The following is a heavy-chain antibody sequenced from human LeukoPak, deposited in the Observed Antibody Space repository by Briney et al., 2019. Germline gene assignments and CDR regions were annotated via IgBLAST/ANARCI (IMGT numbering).Heavy chain of an antibody. V-gene: IGHV4-59*01. CDR3: ARAPRHADWFDP. Sequence: SETLSLTCTVSGGSISSYYWSWIRQPPGKGLEWIGYIYYSGSTNYNPSLKSRVTISVDTSKNQFSLKLSSVTAADTAVYYCARAPRHADWFDPWGQGTLVTVSS. CDR2: IYYSGST. D-gene: IGHD2-2*01. J-gene: IGHJ5*02. CDR1: GGSISSYY.